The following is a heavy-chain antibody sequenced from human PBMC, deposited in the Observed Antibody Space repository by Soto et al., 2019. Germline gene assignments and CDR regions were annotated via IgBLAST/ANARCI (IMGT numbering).Heavy chain of an antibody. V-gene: IGHV4-39*01. J-gene: IGHJ4*02. CDR2: IYDRGST. CDR1: GGSIGSSSYY. D-gene: IGHD6-19*01. Sequence: QLQLQESGPGLVKPSETLSLTCTVSGGSIGSSSYYWGWIRQPPGKGLEWIGSIYDRGSTYNNPSLKIRLTTSVDTSKNQFSLKLTSVTAADTAVYYCARHGYSSGRTYFDYWGQGTLVTVSS. CDR3: ARHGYSSGRTYFDY.